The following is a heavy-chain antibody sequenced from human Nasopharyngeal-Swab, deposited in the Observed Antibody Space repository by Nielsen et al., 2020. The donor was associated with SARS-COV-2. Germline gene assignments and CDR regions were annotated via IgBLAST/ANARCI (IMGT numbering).Heavy chain of an antibody. CDR2: ISHNSGT. J-gene: IGHJ5*02. CDR1: GVSTTSQY. V-gene: IGHV4-59*11. Sequence: SETLSLTCTVSGVSTTSQYWRWIRQPPGKGLEWIGYISHNSGTSYNPSLKSRVTMFMDTSKNQFSLRLTSVTAADTAVYYCAKEGATGWFDPCGQGTLVTVSS. CDR3: AKEGATGWFDP.